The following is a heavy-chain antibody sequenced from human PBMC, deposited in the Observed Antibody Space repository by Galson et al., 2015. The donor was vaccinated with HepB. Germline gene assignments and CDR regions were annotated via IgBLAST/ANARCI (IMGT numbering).Heavy chain of an antibody. J-gene: IGHJ1*01. CDR3: ARGSSMGRSIIIRSSEYFHY. V-gene: IGHV3-30*04. Sequence: SLRLSCAASGFTFRSYAMHWVRQAPGKGLEWVSFISRDGSNKNYADSVRGRFTISRDNSKNTLYLQLNNLRVEDTAVYYCARGSSMGRSIIIRSSEYFHYWGQGTQVTVSS. D-gene: IGHD3-3*02. CDR1: GFTFRSYA. CDR2: ISRDGSNK.